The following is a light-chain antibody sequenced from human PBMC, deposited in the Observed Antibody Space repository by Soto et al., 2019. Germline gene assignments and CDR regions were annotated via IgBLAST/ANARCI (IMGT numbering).Light chain of an antibody. V-gene: IGKV1-33*01. CDR1: QDISNY. J-gene: IGKJ4*01. CDR2: DAS. Sequence: DIQMTQSPSSLSSSVGDIFTITCQASQDISNYLNWYQQKPGKAPKLLIYDASNLETGVPSRFSGSGSGTDFTFTISSLQPEDIATYYCQQYDNLPITFGGGTKV. CDR3: QQYDNLPIT.